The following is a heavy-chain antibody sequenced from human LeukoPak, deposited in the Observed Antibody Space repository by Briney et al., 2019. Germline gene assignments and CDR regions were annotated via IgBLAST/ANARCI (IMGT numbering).Heavy chain of an antibody. V-gene: IGHV3-74*01. CDR2: INSDGSST. CDR3: ARDWRGGSRNYFYSYMDV. CDR1: GFTFSSYW. J-gene: IGHJ6*03. Sequence: PGGSLRLSCAASGFTFSSYWMHWVRQAPGKGLVWVSRINSDGSSTSYADSVKGRFTISRDNAKNTLYLQMNSLRAEDTAVYYCARDWRGGSRNYFYSYMDVWGKGSTVTVSS. D-gene: IGHD1-14*01.